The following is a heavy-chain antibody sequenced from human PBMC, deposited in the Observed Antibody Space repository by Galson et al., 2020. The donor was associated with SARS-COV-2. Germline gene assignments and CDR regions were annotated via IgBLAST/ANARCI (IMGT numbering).Heavy chain of an antibody. CDR2: IIPIFGTA. CDR1: GCTFSSYA. V-gene: IGHV1-69*13. D-gene: IGHD6-13*01. CDR3: ARSVAAAGRFLDWYFDL. J-gene: IGHJ2*01. Sequence: SVKVSCKASGCTFSSYAISWVRQAPGQGLEWMGGIIPIFGTANYAQKFQGRVTITADESTSTAYMELSSLRSEDTAVYYCARSVAAAGRFLDWYFDLWGRGTLVTVSS.